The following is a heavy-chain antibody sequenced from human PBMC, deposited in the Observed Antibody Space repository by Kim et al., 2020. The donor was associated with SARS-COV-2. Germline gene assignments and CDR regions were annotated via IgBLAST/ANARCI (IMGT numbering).Heavy chain of an antibody. J-gene: IGHJ6*02. CDR2: ISGSGGST. CDR3: AKDMVRGVIYGMDV. Sequence: GGSLRLSCAASGFTFSSYAMSWVRQAPGKGLEWVSAISGSGGSTYYADSVKGRFTISRDNSKNTLYLQMNSLRAEDTAVYYCAKDMVRGVIYGMDVWGQGTTVTVSS. V-gene: IGHV3-23*01. CDR1: GFTFSSYA. D-gene: IGHD3-10*01.